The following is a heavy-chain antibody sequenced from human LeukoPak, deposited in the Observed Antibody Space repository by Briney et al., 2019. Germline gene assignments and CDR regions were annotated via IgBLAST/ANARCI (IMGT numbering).Heavy chain of an antibody. Sequence: GGSLSLSCAASGFTLDEYGMSGVRQAPGKRLQWVSAINWNGGSTGYADSVKGRFTISRDNAKNSLYLQMDSLRAEDTALYYCARPSRRCSGGSCYPDAFDIWGQGTMVTVSS. V-gene: IGHV3-20*04. D-gene: IGHD2-15*01. CDR2: INWNGGST. CDR1: GFTLDEYG. J-gene: IGHJ3*02. CDR3: ARPSRRCSGGSCYPDAFDI.